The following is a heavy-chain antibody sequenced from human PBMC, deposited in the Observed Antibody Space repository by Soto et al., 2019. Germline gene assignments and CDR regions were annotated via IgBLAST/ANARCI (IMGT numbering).Heavy chain of an antibody. CDR1: GGTFSTYP. Sequence: QVQLVQSGAEVKKPASSVKVSCKASGGTFSTYPISWVRQAPGQGLEWLGGIIPIFSTTNYAQKFQGRVTITADESTTTAYMELSSLRSEDTAVYYCAPGNVFGVVVTWGMDVWGQGTTVTVSS. D-gene: IGHD3-3*01. CDR2: IIPIFSTT. CDR3: APGNVFGVVVTWGMDV. J-gene: IGHJ6*02. V-gene: IGHV1-69*12.